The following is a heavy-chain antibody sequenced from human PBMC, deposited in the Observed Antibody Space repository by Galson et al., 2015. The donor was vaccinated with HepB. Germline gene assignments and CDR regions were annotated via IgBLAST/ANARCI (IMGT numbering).Heavy chain of an antibody. J-gene: IGHJ3*02. D-gene: IGHD3-9*01. Sequence: SVKVSCKASGYTFTRYAMNWVRQAPGQGLEWMGWINTNTGNPTYAQGFTGRFVFSLDTSVSTAYLQISSLKAEDTAVYYCARECRLTICTREDAFDIWGQGTMVTVSS. V-gene: IGHV7-4-1*02. CDR1: GYTFTRYA. CDR2: INTNTGNP. CDR3: ARECRLTICTREDAFDI.